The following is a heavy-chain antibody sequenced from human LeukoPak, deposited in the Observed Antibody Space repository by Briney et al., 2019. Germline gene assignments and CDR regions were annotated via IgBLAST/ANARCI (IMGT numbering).Heavy chain of an antibody. CDR1: GFTVSSNY. D-gene: IGHD5-18*01. V-gene: IGHV3-53*01. J-gene: IGHJ3*02. Sequence: GGSLRLSCAASGFTVSSNYMSWVRQAPGKGLEWVSVIYSGGSTYYADSVKGRFTISRDNSKNTLYLQMNSLRAEDTAVYYCARDTGYSYGNDAFDIWGQGTMVTVSS. CDR2: IYSGGST. CDR3: ARDTGYSYGNDAFDI.